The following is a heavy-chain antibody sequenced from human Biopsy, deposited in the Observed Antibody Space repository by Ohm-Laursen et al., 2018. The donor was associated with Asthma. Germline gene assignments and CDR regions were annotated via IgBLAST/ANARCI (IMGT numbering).Heavy chain of an antibody. CDR3: ARCPVGCSSGWSLLLEKIYYSGMDV. V-gene: IGHV1-69*01. CDR2: TITVFGTT. J-gene: IGHJ6*02. D-gene: IGHD6-19*01. CDR1: GGTFSNFA. Sequence: VSSEQHSCQAPGGTFSNFAFSWVRQAPGQGLEWLGGTITVFGTTNYAQKFHGRVTITADEFTSTTYMEVTRLRSEDTDIDYCARCPVGCSSGWSLLLEKIYYSGMDVWGQGTAVTVSS.